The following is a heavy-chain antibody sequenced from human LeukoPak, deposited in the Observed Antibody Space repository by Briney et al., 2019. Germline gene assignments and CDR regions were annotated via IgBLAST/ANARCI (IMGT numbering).Heavy chain of an antibody. D-gene: IGHD3-3*01. J-gene: IGHJ4*02. CDR2: IYTSGST. CDR3: ARDYDFWSGV. V-gene: IGHV4-61*02. Sequence: SETLSLTCTVSGGSISSGSYYWSWIRQPAGKGLEWIGRIYTSGSTNYSPSLKSRVTISVDTSKNQFSLKLSSVTAADTAVYYCARDYDFWSGVWGQGTLVTVSS. CDR1: GGSISSGSYY.